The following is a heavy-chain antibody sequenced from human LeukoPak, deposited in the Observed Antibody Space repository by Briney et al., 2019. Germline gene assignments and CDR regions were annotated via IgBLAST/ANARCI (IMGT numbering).Heavy chain of an antibody. CDR2: ISWNGGSI. CDR3: AKDSGVVFHYMDV. CDR1: GFTFDDYA. V-gene: IGHV3-9*01. D-gene: IGHD2-8*02. J-gene: IGHJ6*03. Sequence: GGSLRLSCAASGFTFDDYAMHWVRQAPGKGLEWVSGISWNGGSIGYADSVKGRFAISRDNAKNSLYLQMNSLRAEDTALYYCAKDSGVVFHYMDVWGKGTTVTVSS.